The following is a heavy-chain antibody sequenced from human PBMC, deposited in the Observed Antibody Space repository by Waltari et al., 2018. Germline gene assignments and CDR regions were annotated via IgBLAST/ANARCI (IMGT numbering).Heavy chain of an antibody. Sequence: QVQLVQSGAEVKKPGASVKVSCKASGYTFTSYAMHWVRQAPGQRLEWMGWINAGNGNTKYSQKFQGRVTITRDTSASTAYMELSSLRSEETAVYYCARLARTLGYCSSTSCYFPQYYFDYWGQGTLVTVSS. CDR2: INAGNGNT. D-gene: IGHD2-2*01. CDR3: ARLARTLGYCSSTSCYFPQYYFDY. J-gene: IGHJ4*02. V-gene: IGHV1-3*01. CDR1: GYTFTSYA.